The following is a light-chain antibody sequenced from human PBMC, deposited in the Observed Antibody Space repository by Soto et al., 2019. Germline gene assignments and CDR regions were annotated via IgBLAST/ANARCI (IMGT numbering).Light chain of an antibody. CDR1: SSNIGSNY. J-gene: IGLJ2*01. V-gene: IGLV1-47*01. CDR2: RNN. Sequence: QSVLTQPPSASGTPGQRVTISCSGSSSNIGSNYVYWYQQLPGTAPKLLIYRNNQRLSGVPDRFSGSKSGTSASLAISGLRSEDEADYYCAAWDDSLSADVVFGGGTKLTVL. CDR3: AAWDDSLSADVV.